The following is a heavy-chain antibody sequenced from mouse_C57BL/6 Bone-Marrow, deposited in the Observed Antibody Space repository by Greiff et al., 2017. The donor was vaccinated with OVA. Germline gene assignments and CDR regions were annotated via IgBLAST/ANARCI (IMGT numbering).Heavy chain of an antibody. CDR3: ARDYYGPYAMDY. D-gene: IGHD1-2*01. CDR2: IDPSDSYT. CDR1: GYTFTSYW. J-gene: IGHJ4*01. V-gene: IGHV1-50*01. Sequence: AQLQQPGAELVKPGASVKLSCKASGYTFTSYWMQWVKQRPGQGLEWIGEIDPSDSYTNYNQKFKGKATLTVDTSSSTAYMQLSSLTSEDSAVYYCARDYYGPYAMDYWGQGTSVTVSS.